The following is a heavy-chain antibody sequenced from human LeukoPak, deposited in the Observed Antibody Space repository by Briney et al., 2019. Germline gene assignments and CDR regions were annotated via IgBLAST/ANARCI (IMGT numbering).Heavy chain of an antibody. V-gene: IGHV3-48*01. CDR3: VRQFAS. J-gene: IGHJ4*02. CDR2: VSGSGSTV. Sequence: GGSLRLSCAASGFTFGDHIMNWVRQLPGKRLEWVAYVSGSGSTVYYADSVKGRFTVSRDNGKSSLYLQMNSLRVEDTALYYCVRQFASWGQGALVTVSS. CDR1: GFTFGDHI.